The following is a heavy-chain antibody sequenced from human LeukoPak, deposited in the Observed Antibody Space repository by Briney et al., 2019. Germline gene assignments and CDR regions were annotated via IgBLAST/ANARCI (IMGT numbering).Heavy chain of an antibody. CDR2: ISGEGYST. V-gene: IGHV3-23*01. J-gene: IGHJ4*02. CDR3: AKDFGRNLGGPGY. CDR1: GFTFSTYT. D-gene: IGHD3-10*01. Sequence: GGSLRLSCAASGFTFSTYTMAWVRQAPGGGLEWVSGISGEGYSTYYADSVKGRFAISRDNSKSTLYLQMNSLRAEDTAVYYCAKDFGRNLGGPGYWGRGTRVTVSS.